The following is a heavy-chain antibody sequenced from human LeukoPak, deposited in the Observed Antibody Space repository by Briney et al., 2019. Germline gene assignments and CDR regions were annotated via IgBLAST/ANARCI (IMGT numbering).Heavy chain of an antibody. J-gene: IGHJ4*02. Sequence: GGSLRLSCAASGSTFSSYGMHWVRQAPGKGLEWVAVISYDGSNKYYADSVKGRFTISRDNSKNTLYLQMNSLRAEDTAVYYCAKADGLQLLGPIDYWGQGTLVTVSS. CDR2: ISYDGSNK. CDR3: AKADGLQLLGPIDY. D-gene: IGHD5-24*01. CDR1: GSTFSSYG. V-gene: IGHV3-30*18.